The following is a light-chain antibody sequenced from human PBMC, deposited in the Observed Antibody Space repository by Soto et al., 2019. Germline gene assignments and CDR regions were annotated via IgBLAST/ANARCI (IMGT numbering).Light chain of an antibody. CDR1: QRIGSY. J-gene: IGKJ2*01. Sequence: DIQMTQSPSSLSASVGDRVTITCRTSQRIGSYLNWYQHKPGQAPKLLIYAVSSLQSGVPARFSGSGSGTDFTLTINSFQAEDFATYYCQHYDTLPLPVYTFGQGTKLEI. CDR2: AVS. CDR3: QHYDTLPLPVYT. V-gene: IGKV1-39*01.